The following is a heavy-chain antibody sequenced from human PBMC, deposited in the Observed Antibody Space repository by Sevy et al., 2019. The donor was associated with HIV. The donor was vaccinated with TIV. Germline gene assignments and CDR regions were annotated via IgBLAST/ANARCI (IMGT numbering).Heavy chain of an antibody. CDR2: ISAYNGNT. CDR3: ARGYYDFWSGYYRRDAFDI. D-gene: IGHD3-3*01. V-gene: IGHV1-18*01. J-gene: IGHJ3*02. CDR1: GYTFTSYG. Sequence: ALVKVSCTASGYTFTSYGISWVRQAPGQGLEWMGWISAYNGNTNYAQKLQGRVTLTTDTSTSTAYMELRSLRSDDTAVYYCARGYYDFWSGYYRRDAFDIWGQGTMVTVSS.